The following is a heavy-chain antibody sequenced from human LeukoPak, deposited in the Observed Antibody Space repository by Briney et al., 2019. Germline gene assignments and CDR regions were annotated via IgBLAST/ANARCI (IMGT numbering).Heavy chain of an antibody. CDR2: INHSGST. J-gene: IGHJ4*02. Sequence: SETLSLTCAVYGGSFSGYYWSWIRQPPGKGLEWIGEINHSGSTNYNPSLKSRVTISVDTSKNQISLKLSSVTAADTAVYYCARGLEGSGRPFDYWGQGTLVTVSS. D-gene: IGHD6-19*01. CDR3: ARGLEGSGRPFDY. CDR1: GGSFSGYY. V-gene: IGHV4-34*01.